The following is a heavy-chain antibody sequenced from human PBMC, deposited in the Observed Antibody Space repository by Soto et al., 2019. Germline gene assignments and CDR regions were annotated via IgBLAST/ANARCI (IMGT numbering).Heavy chain of an antibody. V-gene: IGHV4-30-2*01. CDR3: ARGPSGSYYYYYGMDV. CDR2: IYHSGST. J-gene: IGHJ6*02. CDR1: GGAIYSGVYS. D-gene: IGHD1-26*01. Sequence: SETLSLTCAVFGGAIYSGVYSWSWIRQPPGKGLEWIGYIYHSGSTYYNPSLKSRVTISVDTSKNQFSLKLSSVTAADTAVYYCARGPSGSYYYYYGMDVWGQGTTVTVSS.